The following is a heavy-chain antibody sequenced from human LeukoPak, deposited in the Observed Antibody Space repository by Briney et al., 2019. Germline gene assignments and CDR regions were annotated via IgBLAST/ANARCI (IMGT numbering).Heavy chain of an antibody. V-gene: IGHV3-21*06. J-gene: IGHJ4*02. Sequence: GGSLRLSCAASGFTFSNYRMNWVRQAPGKGLEWVSSISSSSDYKYYADSVKGRFTISRDNAKNSLFLQMNSLRAEDTAVYYCARDGPQWEPSLWGQGTLVTVSS. CDR3: ARDGPQWEPSL. CDR2: ISSSSDYK. D-gene: IGHD1-26*01. CDR1: GFTFSNYR.